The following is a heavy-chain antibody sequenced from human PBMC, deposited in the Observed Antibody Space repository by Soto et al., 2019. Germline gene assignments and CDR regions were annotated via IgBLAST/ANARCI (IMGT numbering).Heavy chain of an antibody. V-gene: IGHV1-3*01. CDR3: ARGGSLYWYFHL. D-gene: IGHD1-26*01. Sequence: QVQLVQSGAEVKKPGASVKVSCKASGYTFTNYAMHWVRQAPGQRLEWMGWINAGNGNTKYSQKFQDRVTITRDTSASTAYMELSTLRSEDTAMYYCARGGSLYWYFHLWARGTLVTVSS. CDR1: GYTFTNYA. J-gene: IGHJ2*01. CDR2: INAGNGNT.